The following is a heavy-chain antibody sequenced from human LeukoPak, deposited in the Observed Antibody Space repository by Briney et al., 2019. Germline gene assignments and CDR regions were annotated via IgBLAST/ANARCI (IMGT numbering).Heavy chain of an antibody. D-gene: IGHD1-20*01. CDR2: IYYSGST. V-gene: IGHV4-39*01. Sequence: SETLSLTCTVSNGSISTSSHYWGWIRQPPGKGLEWIGSIYYSGSTYYNPSLKSRVTVSVDTSRNQFSLKLSSVTAADTAVYYCARQGPRITGTLNWFDPWGQGTLVTVSS. J-gene: IGHJ5*02. CDR1: NGSISTSSHY. CDR3: ARQGPRITGTLNWFDP.